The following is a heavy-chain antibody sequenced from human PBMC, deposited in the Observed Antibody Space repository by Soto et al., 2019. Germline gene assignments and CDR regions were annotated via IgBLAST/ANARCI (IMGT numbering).Heavy chain of an antibody. D-gene: IGHD1-7*01. CDR3: ARHSVLELRRFDY. V-gene: IGHV4-39*01. J-gene: IGHJ4*02. CDR1: GGSISSSSYY. CDR2: IYYSGST. Sequence: ASETLSLTCTVSGGSISSSSYYWGWIRQPPGKGLEWIGSIYYSGSTYYNPSLKSRVTISVDTSKNQFSLKLSSVTAADTAVYYCARHSVLELRRFDYWGQGTLVTVSS.